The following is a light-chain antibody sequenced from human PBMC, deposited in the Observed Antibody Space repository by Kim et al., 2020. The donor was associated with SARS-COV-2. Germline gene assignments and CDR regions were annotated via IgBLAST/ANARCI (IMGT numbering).Light chain of an antibody. CDR3: HQYNLLST. CDR2: DAS. J-gene: IGKJ2*01. CDR1: QRVSSN. V-gene: IGKV3-15*01. Sequence: EIVMTQSPATLSVSPGERATLSCRASQRVSSNLAWYQHKLGQPPRLLIYDASTRATGIPARFSGSGSGTEFTLTISSLQSEDFAVYYCHQYNLLSTFGQGTKLEI.